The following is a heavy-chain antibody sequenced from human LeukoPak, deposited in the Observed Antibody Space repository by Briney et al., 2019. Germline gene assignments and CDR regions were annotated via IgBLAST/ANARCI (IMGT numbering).Heavy chain of an antibody. J-gene: IGHJ4*02. CDR2: ISGSGGSL. D-gene: IGHD3-10*01. V-gene: IGHV3-23*01. CDR1: GFTFSSYA. CDR3: ARGFGTPYYFDY. Sequence: GGSLRLSCAASGFTFSSYAMNWVRQAPGKGLEWVSVISGSGGSLYFSDSVRGRFTISRDNSKNTLYLQMNSLRAEDTAMYYCARGFGTPYYFDYWGQGTLVTVSS.